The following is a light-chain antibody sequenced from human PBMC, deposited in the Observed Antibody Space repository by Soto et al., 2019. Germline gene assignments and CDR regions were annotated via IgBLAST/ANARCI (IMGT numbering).Light chain of an antibody. CDR1: NIGTKI. Sequence: SYELTQPPSVSVAPGQTARITCGGINIGTKIVHWYQQKPGQAPVLVVYDDSDRPSGIPERISGSNSGNTATLTINRVEAGDEADYYCQVWDNSRDHPVFGTGTKVTVL. CDR2: DDS. J-gene: IGLJ1*01. CDR3: QVWDNSRDHPV. V-gene: IGLV3-21*02.